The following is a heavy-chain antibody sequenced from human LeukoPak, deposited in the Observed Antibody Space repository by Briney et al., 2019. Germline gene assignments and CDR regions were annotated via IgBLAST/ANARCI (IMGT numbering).Heavy chain of an antibody. D-gene: IGHD3-22*01. CDR2: ILCDDDK. V-gene: IGHV2-70*11. J-gene: IGHJ4*02. CDR1: GFSLTTTGMG. Sequence: SGPALVKPTQPLTLTCTFSGFSLTTTGMGVSWIRQPPGKALEWLARILCDDDKYYSTSLKTRLTISKDASKNQVILTMTNMDPVDTATYYCARSLELLCYYSHFDYWGQGTPVTVSS. CDR3: ARSLELLCYYSHFDY.